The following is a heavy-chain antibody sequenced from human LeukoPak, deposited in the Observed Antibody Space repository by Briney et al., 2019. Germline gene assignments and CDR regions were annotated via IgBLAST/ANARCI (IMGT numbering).Heavy chain of an antibody. CDR1: GGSFSGYY. V-gene: IGHV4-34*01. J-gene: IGHJ6*02. D-gene: IGHD3-3*01. CDR2: INHSGST. Sequence: SETLSLTCAVYGGSFSGYYWSWIRQPPGKGLEWIGEINHSGSTSYNPSLESRVTISVDTSKNQFSLKLSSVTAADTAVYYCARGSATYYDFWSGSIYYYYYGMDVWGQGTTVTVSS. CDR3: ARGSATYYDFWSGSIYYYYYGMDV.